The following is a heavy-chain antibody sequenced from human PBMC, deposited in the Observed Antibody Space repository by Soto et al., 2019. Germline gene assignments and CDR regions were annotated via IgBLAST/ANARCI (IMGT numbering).Heavy chain of an antibody. CDR3: SIFRSERPFDD. CDR2: ISYDGNNK. D-gene: IGHD2-21*01. Sequence: QVQLVESGGGVVQPGRSLRLSCAASGLTFSRYTMHWVRQAPGKGLEWVAVISYDGNNKYYADSVKGRFTISRDNSKHTRSLQMNSLRPEDTAVYYCSIFRSERPFDDWGQGTLVTVSS. V-gene: IGHV3-30-3*01. CDR1: GLTFSRYT. J-gene: IGHJ4*02.